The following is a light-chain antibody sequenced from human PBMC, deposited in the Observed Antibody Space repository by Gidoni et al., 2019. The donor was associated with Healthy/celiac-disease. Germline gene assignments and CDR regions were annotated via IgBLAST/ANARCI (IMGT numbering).Light chain of an antibody. J-gene: IGKJ1*01. Sequence: EIVFTHSPASLSLSPGERDTLSCRASQCVSSHLAWYQQKPGQATRLLIYDASNMATGVPARFSGSGSGTDFTLTISSLEPEDFAVYYCQQHSNWPRTFXQXTKVEIK. V-gene: IGKV3-11*01. CDR3: QQHSNWPRT. CDR1: QCVSSH. CDR2: DAS.